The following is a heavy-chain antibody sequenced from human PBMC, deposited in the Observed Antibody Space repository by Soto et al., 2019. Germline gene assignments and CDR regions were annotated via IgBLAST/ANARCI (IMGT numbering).Heavy chain of an antibody. D-gene: IGHD1-26*01. V-gene: IGHV4-4*02. J-gene: IGHJ4*02. Sequence: PSETLSLTCAVSGGSISSSNWWSWVRQPPGKGLEWIGAIYHSGSTNYNPSLKRRVTISVDKSKNQFSLKLSSVTAADTAVYYCARHLSGSYDYWGQGTPVTVSS. CDR3: ARHLSGSYDY. CDR2: IYHSGST. CDR1: GGSISSSNW.